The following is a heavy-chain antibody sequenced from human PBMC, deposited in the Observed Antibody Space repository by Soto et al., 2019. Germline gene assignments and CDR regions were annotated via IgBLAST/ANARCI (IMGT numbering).Heavy chain of an antibody. CDR1: EFTFGNYG. V-gene: IGHV3-23*01. Sequence: EVQLLEAGGGLIQPGGSLRLSCTASEFTFGNYGMRWGRQAPGKGLEWLSAIIYNGDTSYYADSVRGRFTISRDNSKNTLYLQLNDLGAADTAIYYCAKDYDSGDSRPYDCWGQGTLVTVSS. CDR3: AKDYDSGDSRPYDC. J-gene: IGHJ4*02. CDR2: IIYNGDTS. D-gene: IGHD4-17*01.